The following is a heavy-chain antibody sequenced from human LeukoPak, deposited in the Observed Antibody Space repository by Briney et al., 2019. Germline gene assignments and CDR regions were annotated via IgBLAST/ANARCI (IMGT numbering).Heavy chain of an antibody. J-gene: IGHJ5*02. CDR2: IKHDGSEKQDGSEK. Sequence: GGSLRLSCAGSGFTFSSYSMMWVRQAPGKGLEWVANIKHDGSEKQDGSEKNYVDSVKGRFTISRDNAKNSLYLQMNSVRDEDTAVYYCARVVDYGWFDPWGQGTLVAVSS. CDR3: ARVVDYGWFDP. CDR1: GFTFSSYS. V-gene: IGHV3-7*01. D-gene: IGHD3-16*01.